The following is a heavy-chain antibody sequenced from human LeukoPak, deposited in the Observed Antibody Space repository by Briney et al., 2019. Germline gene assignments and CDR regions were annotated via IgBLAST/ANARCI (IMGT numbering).Heavy chain of an antibody. CDR3: ARDRPYSGYEADYGDYGRYYYYYYMDV. D-gene: IGHD4-17*01. CDR1: GGSISSSSDY. V-gene: IGHV4-39*07. CDR2: IYYHENT. Sequence: PSETLSLTCTVSGGSISSSSDYWGWIRQAPGKGLEWIGSIYYHENTYYNSSLKSRVTISVDTSKNQFSLKLSSVTAADTAVYYCARDRPYSGYEADYGDYGRYYYYYYMDVWGKGTTVTISS. J-gene: IGHJ6*03.